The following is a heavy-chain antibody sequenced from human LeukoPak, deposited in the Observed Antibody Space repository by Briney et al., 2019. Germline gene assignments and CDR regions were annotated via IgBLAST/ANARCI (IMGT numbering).Heavy chain of an antibody. Sequence: GASMKVSCKASGYTFTGYYMHWVRQAPGQGLEWMGWINPNSGGTNYAQKFQGRVTMTRDTSISTAYMELSRLRSDDTAVYYCARRGPAAMYAFDIWGQGTMVTVSS. CDR2: INPNSGGT. CDR1: GYTFTGYY. D-gene: IGHD2-2*01. V-gene: IGHV1-2*02. CDR3: ARRGPAAMYAFDI. J-gene: IGHJ3*02.